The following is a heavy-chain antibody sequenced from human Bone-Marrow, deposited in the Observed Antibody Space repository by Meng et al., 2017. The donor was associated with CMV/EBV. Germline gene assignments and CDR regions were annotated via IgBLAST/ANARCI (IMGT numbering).Heavy chain of an antibody. V-gene: IGHV4-59*11. Sequence: SETLSLTCTVSGASINDHYLTWIRQPPGKGLEWIGYVQDTGNTNYNPSLKSRVTMSVDTSKNQFSLMLRFVTAADTAVYFCAREQWFIHYFENWGQGGLVTVSS. J-gene: IGHJ4*02. CDR3: AREQWFIHYFEN. D-gene: IGHD3-22*01. CDR2: VQDTGNT. CDR1: GASINDHY.